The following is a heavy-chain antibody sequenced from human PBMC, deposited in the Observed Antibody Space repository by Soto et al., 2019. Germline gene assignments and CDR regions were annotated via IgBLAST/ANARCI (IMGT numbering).Heavy chain of an antibody. Sequence: QVQLQESGPGRVKPSETLSLTCTVSGGSISSYYWSWIRQPPGKGLEWIGYIYYSGSTNYNPSLKRRITISVDTSKNQFSLKLSSVTAADTAVYYCARQYGGSYADYWGQGTLVTVSS. CDR3: ARQYGGSYADY. D-gene: IGHD1-26*01. CDR2: IYYSGST. J-gene: IGHJ4*02. CDR1: GGSISSYY. V-gene: IGHV4-59*08.